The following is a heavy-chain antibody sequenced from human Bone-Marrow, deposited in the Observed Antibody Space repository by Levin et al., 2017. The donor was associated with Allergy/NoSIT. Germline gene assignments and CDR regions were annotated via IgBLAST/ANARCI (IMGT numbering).Heavy chain of an antibody. V-gene: IGHV1-2*02. CDR1: GYTFTDYY. D-gene: IGHD1-14*01. CDR2: INPKSGGT. J-gene: IGHJ4*02. Sequence: ASVKVSCKAYGYTFTDYYIHWVRQAPGQGFEWMGWINPKSGGTKYAQKFQGRVTMTRDTSITTAYMEVSRLRSDDTAVYYCARFEENLQSLDYWGQGTLVTVSS. CDR3: ARFEENLQSLDY.